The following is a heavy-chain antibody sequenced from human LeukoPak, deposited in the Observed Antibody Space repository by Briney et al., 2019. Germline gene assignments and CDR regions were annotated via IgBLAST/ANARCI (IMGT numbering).Heavy chain of an antibody. CDR1: GGSISSYY. D-gene: IGHD6-13*01. V-gene: IGHV4-59*12. J-gene: IGHJ1*01. CDR3: ARKLRSSSWYGLYFQH. CDR2: IFYKGST. Sequence: SETLSLTCTVSGGSISSYYWSWIRQPPGKGLEWIGYIFYKGSTDYNPSLKGRITISVDTSKNQFSLKLSSVTAADTAVYYCARKLRSSSWYGLYFQHWGQGTLVTVSS.